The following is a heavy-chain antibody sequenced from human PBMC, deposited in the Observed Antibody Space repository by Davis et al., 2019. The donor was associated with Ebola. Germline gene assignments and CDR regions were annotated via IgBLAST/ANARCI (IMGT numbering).Heavy chain of an antibody. CDR1: GFTFSGSD. CDR2: IRSKAHSYAT. D-gene: IGHD3-22*01. Sequence: GESLKISCAASGFTFSGSDMHWVRQASGKGLEWVGRIRSKAHSYATAYAASVKGRFTMSRDDSKNTAYLQMNSLKTEDTAVYYCTSPNYYDSSGYADYWGQGTLVTVSS. CDR3: TSPNYYDSSGYADY. V-gene: IGHV3-73*01. J-gene: IGHJ4*02.